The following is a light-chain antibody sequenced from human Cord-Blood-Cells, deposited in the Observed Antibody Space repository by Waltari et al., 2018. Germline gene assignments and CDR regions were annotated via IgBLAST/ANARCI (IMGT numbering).Light chain of an antibody. J-gene: IGLJ2*01. CDR2: EGS. Sequence: QSALTQPASVSGSPGQSITIPCTGTSSDVGSYNLVSWYQQHRGKAPKLMIYEGSKRPSGVSNRFSGSKSGNTASLTISGLQAEDEADYYCCSYAGSSTFVFGGGTKLTVL. CDR1: SSDVGSYNL. V-gene: IGLV2-23*03. CDR3: CSYAGSSTFV.